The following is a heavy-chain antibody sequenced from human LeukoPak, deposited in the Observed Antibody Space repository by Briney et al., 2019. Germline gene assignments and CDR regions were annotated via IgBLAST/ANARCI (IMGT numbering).Heavy chain of an antibody. Sequence: SETLSLTCTVSGGSISSYYWSWIRQPAGKGLEWIGHIYTSGSTNYNPSLKSRVTMSVDTSKNQFSLKLSSVTAADTAVYYCARLDSSSWPRVEAFDIWGQGTMVTVSS. D-gene: IGHD6-13*01. V-gene: IGHV4-4*07. CDR1: GGSISSYY. CDR2: IYTSGST. CDR3: ARLDSSSWPRVEAFDI. J-gene: IGHJ3*02.